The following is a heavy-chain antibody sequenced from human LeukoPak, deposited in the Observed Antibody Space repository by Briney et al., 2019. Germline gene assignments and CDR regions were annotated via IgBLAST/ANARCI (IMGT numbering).Heavy chain of an antibody. J-gene: IGHJ4*02. D-gene: IGHD4-17*01. V-gene: IGHV4-59*01. CDR2: IYYSGST. CDR3: ARVAHLVHGDYSFDY. CDR1: GGSISSYY. Sequence: KSSETLSLICTVSGGSISSYYWSWIRQPPGKGLEWIGYIYYSGSTNYNPSLKSRVTISVDTSKNQFSLKLSSVTAADTAVYYCARVAHLVHGDYSFDYWGQGTLVTVSS.